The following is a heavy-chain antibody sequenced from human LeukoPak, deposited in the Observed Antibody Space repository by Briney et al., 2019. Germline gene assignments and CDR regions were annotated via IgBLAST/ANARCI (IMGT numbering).Heavy chain of an antibody. Sequence: PGASLRLSCAASGFTFSSYAMSWVRQAPGKGLEWVSAISGSGGSTYYADSVKGRFTISRDNSKNTLYLQMNSLRAEDTAVYYCAKPQGPHIVVVTAIPPEYFQHWGQGTLVTVSS. CDR1: GFTFSSYA. CDR3: AKPQGPHIVVVTAIPPEYFQH. J-gene: IGHJ1*01. V-gene: IGHV3-23*01. CDR2: ISGSGGST. D-gene: IGHD2-21*02.